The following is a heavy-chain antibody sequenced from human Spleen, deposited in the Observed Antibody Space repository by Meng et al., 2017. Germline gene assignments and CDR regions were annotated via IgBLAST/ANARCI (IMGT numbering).Heavy chain of an antibody. J-gene: IGHJ4*02. V-gene: IGHV1-2*06. Sequence: ASVKVSCKASGGTFSSYAISWVRQAPGQGLEWMGRIDPNNDHTQYAQNFQGRVTMTSDTPISTVYMELNGLRSDDTAVYYCASTEERYDYGGGSALVYWGQETLVTVSS. D-gene: IGHD4-23*01. CDR1: GGTFSSYA. CDR2: IDPNNDHT. CDR3: ASTEERYDYGGGSALVY.